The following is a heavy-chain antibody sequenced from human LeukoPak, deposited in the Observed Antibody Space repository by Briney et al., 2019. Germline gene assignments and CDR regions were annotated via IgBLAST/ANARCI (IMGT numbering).Heavy chain of an antibody. CDR2: ISAYNGNT. CDR1: GYGFTSYG. CDR3: ARDRALYYGSGSAAADY. D-gene: IGHD3-10*01. V-gene: IGHV1-18*01. Sequence: ASVKVSCKASGYGFTSYGISWVRQAPGQGLEWMGWISAYNGNTNYAQKLQGRVTMTTDTSTSTAYMELRSLRSDDTAVYYCARDRALYYGSGSAAADYWGQGTLVTVSS. J-gene: IGHJ4*02.